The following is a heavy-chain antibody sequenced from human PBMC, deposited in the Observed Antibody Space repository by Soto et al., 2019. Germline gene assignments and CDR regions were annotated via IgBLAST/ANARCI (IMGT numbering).Heavy chain of an antibody. CDR1: GFTFSSYG. CDR2: ISYDGSNK. D-gene: IGHD6-6*01. Sequence: PGGSLRLSCAASGFTFSSYGMHWVRQAPGKGLEWVAVISYDGSNKYYADTVKGRFTISRDNSKNTLYLQMNSLRAEDTAVYYCAKSRSSSHGPPFYYGMDVWGQGTTVTVSS. CDR3: AKSRSSSHGPPFYYGMDV. J-gene: IGHJ6*02. V-gene: IGHV3-30*18.